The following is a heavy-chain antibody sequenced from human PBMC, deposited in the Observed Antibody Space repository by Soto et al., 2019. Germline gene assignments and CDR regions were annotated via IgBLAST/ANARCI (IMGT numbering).Heavy chain of an antibody. Sequence: PGESLKISCAASGFTFSSYAMSWVRQAPGKGLEWVSAISGSGGSTYYADSVKGRFTISRDNSKNTLYLQMNSLRAEDTAVYYCAKVGYISSSFGMDVWGQGTTVTVSS. CDR1: GFTFSSYA. J-gene: IGHJ6*02. CDR3: AKVGYISSSFGMDV. D-gene: IGHD6-13*01. V-gene: IGHV3-23*01. CDR2: ISGSGGST.